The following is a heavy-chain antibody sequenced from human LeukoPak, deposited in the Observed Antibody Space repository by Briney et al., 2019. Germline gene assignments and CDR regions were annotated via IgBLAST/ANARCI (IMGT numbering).Heavy chain of an antibody. D-gene: IGHD6-6*01. V-gene: IGHV3-64*01. Sequence: PGGSLRLSCAASGFTFSSYAMHWVRQAPGKGLEYVSVISSNGGSTYYANSVKGRFTISRDNSKNTLYLQMGSLRAEDMAVYYCARGRRAFDIWGQGTMVTVSS. CDR3: ARGRRAFDI. CDR1: GFTFSSYA. CDR2: ISSNGGST. J-gene: IGHJ3*02.